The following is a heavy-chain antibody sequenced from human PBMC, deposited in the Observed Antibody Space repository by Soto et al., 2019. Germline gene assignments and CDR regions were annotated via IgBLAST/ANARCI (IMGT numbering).Heavy chain of an antibody. D-gene: IGHD2-2*01. J-gene: IGHJ4*02. Sequence: TLSLTCAVAPDSLNGHYWSWLRQTPGKELEWIGYIFYTGKTIYTSSLKSRVTMTLDTFENQFSLQLTSVTSADTAIYYCARGAGIVLVPDAIFDSWGQGTPVTVSS. CDR2: IFYTGKT. CDR3: ARGAGIVLVPDAIFDS. V-gene: IGHV4-59*11. CDR1: PDSLNGHY.